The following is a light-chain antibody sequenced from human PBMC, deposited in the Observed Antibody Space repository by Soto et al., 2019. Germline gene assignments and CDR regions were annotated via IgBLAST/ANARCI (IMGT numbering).Light chain of an antibody. J-gene: IGLJ1*01. Sequence: QSVLTQPASVSGSPGQSITISCTGTSSDGGGYNYVSWYQQHPGKAPKLMIFDVSNRPSGVSTRFSGSKSGNTASLTISGLQAEDEADYYCSSYTSSSTLCVFGPGTKLTVL. CDR2: DVS. CDR1: SSDGGGYNY. V-gene: IGLV2-14*01. CDR3: SSYTSSSTLCV.